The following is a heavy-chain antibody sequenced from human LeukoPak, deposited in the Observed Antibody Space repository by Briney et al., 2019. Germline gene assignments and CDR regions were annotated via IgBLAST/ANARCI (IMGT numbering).Heavy chain of an antibody. V-gene: IGHV3-20*04. CDR3: ARGSGSSWYFYFDY. CDR1: GFTVSSNY. CDR2: IKWDGGRT. D-gene: IGHD6-13*01. Sequence: PGGSLRLSCVASGFTVSSNYMNWVRQAPGKGLEWVSGIKWDGGRTGYADSVKGRFTISRDNAKNSAYLQMNSLRAEDTALYYCARGSGSSWYFYFDYWGQGTLVTVSS. J-gene: IGHJ4*02.